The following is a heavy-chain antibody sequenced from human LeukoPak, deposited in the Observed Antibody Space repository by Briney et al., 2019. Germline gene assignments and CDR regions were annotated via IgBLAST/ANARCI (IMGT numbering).Heavy chain of an antibody. J-gene: IGHJ5*02. V-gene: IGHV4-59*01. D-gene: IGHD2-2*01. Sequence: ETLSLTCTGSGGSLSRYYWNLIRQPPGKGPEWIGYIYYSGSTNYNPSLKSRVTISVDTSKNQFSLKLSSVTAADTAVYYCARGGAGCSSTSCYFRFDPWGQGTLVTVSS. CDR3: ARGGAGCSSTSCYFRFDP. CDR2: IYYSGST. CDR1: GGSLSRYY.